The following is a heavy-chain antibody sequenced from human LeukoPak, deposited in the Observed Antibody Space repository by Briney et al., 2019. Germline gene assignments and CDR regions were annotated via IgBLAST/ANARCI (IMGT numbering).Heavy chain of an antibody. J-gene: IGHJ6*02. CDR2: INHSGST. D-gene: IGHD5-18*01. Sequence: SETLSLTCAVYRGSFSGYYWSWIRQPPGKGLEWIGEINHSGSTNYNPSLKSRVTISVDTSKNQFSLKLSSVTAADTAVYYCAREAQGYSYGYAYYYGMDVWGQGTTVTVSS. V-gene: IGHV4-34*01. CDR1: RGSFSGYY. CDR3: AREAQGYSYGYAYYYGMDV.